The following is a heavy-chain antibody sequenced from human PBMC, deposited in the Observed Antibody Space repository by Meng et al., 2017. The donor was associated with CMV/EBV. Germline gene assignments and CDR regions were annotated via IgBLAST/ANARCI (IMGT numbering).Heavy chain of an antibody. CDR3: ARGISKRDWFDP. CDR2: ISDDGSNK. J-gene: IGHJ5*02. CDR1: GFNFSSDA. V-gene: IGHV3-30-3*01. Sequence: FCADSGFNFSSDAMHRVRQAAGKGLEWVAVISDDGSNKYYADSVKGRFTISRDNSKNTLYLQMNSLRAEDTAVYYCARGISKRDWFDPWGQGTLVTVSS. D-gene: IGHD6-13*01.